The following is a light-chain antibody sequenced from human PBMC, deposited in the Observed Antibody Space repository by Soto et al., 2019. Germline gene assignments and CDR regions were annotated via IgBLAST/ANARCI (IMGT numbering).Light chain of an antibody. CDR1: SSDVGGYNY. J-gene: IGLJ2*01. CDR2: DVS. CDR3: SSYTSSSTLVV. V-gene: IGLV2-14*01. Sequence: QSVLTQPASVSGSPGQAITISCTGTSSDVGGYNYVSWYQQHPGKDPKLMIYDVSNRPSGVSNRFSGSKSGNTASLTISGLQAEDEDDYYCSSYTSSSTLVVFGGGTTLTVL.